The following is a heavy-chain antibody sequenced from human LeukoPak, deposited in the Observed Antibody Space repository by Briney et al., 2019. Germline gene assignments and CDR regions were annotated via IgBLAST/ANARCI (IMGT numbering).Heavy chain of an antibody. Sequence: PSETLSLTCTVSGGSISSDDYYWSWIRQHPGKGLEWIGYTYYSGSTYYNPSLKSRVTISVDTSKNQLSLKLSSVTAADTAVYYCARHDVGSGWYYFDYWGQGTLVTVSS. CDR2: TYYSGST. V-gene: IGHV4-31*03. CDR1: GGSISSDDYY. J-gene: IGHJ4*02. CDR3: ARHDVGSGWYYFDY. D-gene: IGHD6-19*01.